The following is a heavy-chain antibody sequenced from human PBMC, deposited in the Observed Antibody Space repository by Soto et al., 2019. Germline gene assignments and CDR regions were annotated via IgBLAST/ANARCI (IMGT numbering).Heavy chain of an antibody. CDR3: ARVTTIFGVVIIRSLGYYYMDV. CDR2: IYYSGST. D-gene: IGHD3-3*01. J-gene: IGHJ6*03. CDR1: GGSISSSGYY. V-gene: IGHV4-39*07. Sequence: PSETLSLTCTVSGGSISSSGYYWGWIRQPPGKGLEWIGSIYYSGSTYCDPSLESRVTISVDTSKNQFSLKLSSVTAADTAVYYCARVTTIFGVVIIRSLGYYYMDVWGKGTTVTVSS.